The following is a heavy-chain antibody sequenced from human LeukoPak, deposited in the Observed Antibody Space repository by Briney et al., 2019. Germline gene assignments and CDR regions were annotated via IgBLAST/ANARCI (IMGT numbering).Heavy chain of an antibody. Sequence: SETLSLTCAVYGGSFSGYYWSWIRQPPGKGLEWIGEINHSGSTDYNPSLKSRVTISVDTSKNQFSLKLNSVTAADMAVYYCAKTPTALVRGGYYFATWGLGTLVTVSS. V-gene: IGHV4-34*01. CDR2: INHSGST. D-gene: IGHD6-6*01. J-gene: IGHJ4*02. CDR3: AKTPTALVRGGYYFAT. CDR1: GGSFSGYY.